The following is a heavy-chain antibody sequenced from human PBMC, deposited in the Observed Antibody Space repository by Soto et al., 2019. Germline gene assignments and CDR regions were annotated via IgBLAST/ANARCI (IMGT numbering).Heavy chain of an antibody. CDR1: GFTFSSYA. CDR2: FSGGGGGT. Sequence: EVQLLESGGGLVQPGGSLRLSCAASGFTFSSYAMNWVRQAPGKGPEWVSGFSGGGGGTYYADSVKGRFTISRDNSKNSLYLQLTSLRAEDTAGYYCAKGRVVAGVTFFDYWGQGTLVTVSS. D-gene: IGHD6-19*01. CDR3: AKGRVVAGVTFFDY. V-gene: IGHV3-23*01. J-gene: IGHJ4*02.